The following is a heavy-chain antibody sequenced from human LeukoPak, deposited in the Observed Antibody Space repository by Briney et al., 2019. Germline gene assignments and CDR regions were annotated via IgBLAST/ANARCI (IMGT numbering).Heavy chain of an antibody. CDR2: ITSGGNT. Sequence: GETLRLSCAASGFTFRTYGMSWVRQAPGGGLEWISAITSGGNTYYAGSVKGRFTISRDNSKNTLYLQMNGLRADDTAVYYCARDSAVAGYFDIWGQGTMVTVSS. V-gene: IGHV3-23*01. J-gene: IGHJ3*02. D-gene: IGHD6-19*01. CDR3: ARDSAVAGYFDI. CDR1: GFTFRTYG.